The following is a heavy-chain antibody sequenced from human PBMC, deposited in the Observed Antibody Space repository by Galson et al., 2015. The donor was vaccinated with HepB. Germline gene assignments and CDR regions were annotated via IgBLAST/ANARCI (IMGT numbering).Heavy chain of an antibody. Sequence: SLRLSCDAAGFDFNDLYMSWIRQAPGKGLGWISYLSRNGNGIYYADSVKGRFTISRANAKNLLYLQMNSVRAEDTAVYYCQIGHYFDSWGQGTLVIVSS. J-gene: IGHJ4*02. D-gene: IGHD2-21*01. CDR3: QIGHYFDS. CDR2: LSRNGNGI. V-gene: IGHV3-11*01. CDR1: GFDFNDLY.